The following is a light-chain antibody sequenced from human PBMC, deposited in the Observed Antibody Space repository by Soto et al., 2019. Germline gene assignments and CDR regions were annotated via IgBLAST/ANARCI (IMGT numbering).Light chain of an antibody. CDR2: WAS. CDR3: HQYHSAPPA. CDR1: QSVFASHNNKNF. Sequence: DIVMTQSPDSLAVSLGDRATINCKSSQSVFASHNNKNFLAWYQQRPGQPPKLLIYWASTREVGVPERFSGSGTGTDFTLTISGLQAEDVAVYYCHQYHSAPPAFGQGTKVEIK. V-gene: IGKV4-1*01. J-gene: IGKJ1*01.